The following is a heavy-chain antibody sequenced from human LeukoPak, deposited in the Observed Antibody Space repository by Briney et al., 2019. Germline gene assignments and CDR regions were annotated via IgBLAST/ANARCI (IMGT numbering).Heavy chain of an antibody. Sequence: SETLSLTCTVSGGSITSGYWSWLRQPPGKGLEWIGFVSYSGNTNSNPSLKSRVTISLHTSKTQFSLKLNSVTAADTAVYYCARRSVVVAAGDVYDIWGQGTMVTVSS. CDR1: GGSITSGY. D-gene: IGHD2-15*01. CDR3: ARRSVVVAAGDVYDI. V-gene: IGHV4-59*08. CDR2: VSYSGNT. J-gene: IGHJ3*02.